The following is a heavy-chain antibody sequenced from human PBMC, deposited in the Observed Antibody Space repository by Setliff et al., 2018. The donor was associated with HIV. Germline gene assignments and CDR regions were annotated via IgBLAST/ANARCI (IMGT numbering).Heavy chain of an antibody. J-gene: IGHJ6*04. CDR1: GAFSSISTYH. Sequence: PSETLSLTCTVSGAFSSISTYHWSWIRQPPGKGLEWIGHVHYRGSTFSNPSLKSRLSISIDRSRNQIFLMLTSVTAADTAVYYCARAGWTTGDLGVDVWGKGTTVTVSS. CDR3: ARAGWTTGDLGVDV. V-gene: IGHV4-31*03. D-gene: IGHD4-4*01. CDR2: VHYRGST.